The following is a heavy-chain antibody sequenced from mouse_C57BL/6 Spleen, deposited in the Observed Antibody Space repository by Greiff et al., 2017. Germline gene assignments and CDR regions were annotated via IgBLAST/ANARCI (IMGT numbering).Heavy chain of an antibody. CDR1: GYAFSSSW. D-gene: IGHD1-1*01. CDR2: IYPGDGDT. CDR3: ARELPHVDY. J-gene: IGHJ2*01. V-gene: IGHV1-82*01. Sequence: QVQLQQSGPELVKPGASVKISCKASGYAFSSSWMNWVKQRPGKGLEWIGRIYPGDGDTNYNGKFKGKATLTADKSSSTAYMQLSRLTSEDSAVYFCARELPHVDYWGKGTTLTVSS.